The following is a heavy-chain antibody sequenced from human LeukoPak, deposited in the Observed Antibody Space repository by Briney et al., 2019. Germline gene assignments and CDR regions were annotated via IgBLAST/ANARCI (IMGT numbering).Heavy chain of an antibody. Sequence: GGSLRLSCAASGFTFSAFHMHWVRQASGKGLEWVGRITTKANSYATAYAASVKGRFTVSRDDSRNTAYLQMSSLKTEDTAVYYCTTYTSGHYWGQGTLVTVSS. CDR1: GFTFSAFH. J-gene: IGHJ4*02. CDR2: ITTKANSYAT. D-gene: IGHD6-19*01. V-gene: IGHV3-73*01. CDR3: TTYTSGHY.